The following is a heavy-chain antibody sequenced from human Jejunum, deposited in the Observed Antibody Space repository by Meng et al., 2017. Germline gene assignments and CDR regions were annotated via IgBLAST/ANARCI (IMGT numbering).Heavy chain of an antibody. CDR1: GYSFTNYW. J-gene: IGHJ4*02. V-gene: IGHV5-51*01. CDR3: ARKGKDGPNIFYFDY. CDR2: IFAGDSDT. D-gene: IGHD5-24*01. Sequence: GESLKISCQGSGYSFTNYWVAWVRQLPGKGLEWMGIIFAGDSDTRYSPSFQGQVTISVDKSISTAYLQWSSLEASDAAMYYCARKGKDGPNIFYFDYWGQGTRVTVSS.